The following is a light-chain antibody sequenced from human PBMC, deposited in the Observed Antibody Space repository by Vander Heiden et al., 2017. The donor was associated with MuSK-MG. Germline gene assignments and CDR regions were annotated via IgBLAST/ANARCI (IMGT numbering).Light chain of an antibody. CDR2: AAS. CDR1: QSISSY. Sequence: DIQMTQSPSSLSASVGDRVTITCRASQSISSYLNWYQQKPGKAPKLLIYAASSLQSGVPSRFSRSGSGTDFTLTISRLQPEDFATYYCQQSDSTAQTFGGETKEE. V-gene: IGKV1-39*01. CDR3: QQSDSTAQT. J-gene: IGKJ4*01.